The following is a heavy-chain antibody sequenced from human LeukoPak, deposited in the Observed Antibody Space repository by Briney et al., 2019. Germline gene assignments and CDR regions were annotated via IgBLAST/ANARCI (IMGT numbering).Heavy chain of an antibody. CDR2: IYYSGST. CDR1: GGSISSYY. Sequence: PSETLSLTCTVSGGSISSYYWSWIWQPPGKGLEWIGYIYYSGSTNYNPSLKSRVTISVDTSKNQFSLKLSSVTAADTAVYYCARGGRVEYSSYTIDYWGQGTLVTVSS. D-gene: IGHD6-6*01. J-gene: IGHJ4*02. V-gene: IGHV4-59*12. CDR3: ARGGRVEYSSYTIDY.